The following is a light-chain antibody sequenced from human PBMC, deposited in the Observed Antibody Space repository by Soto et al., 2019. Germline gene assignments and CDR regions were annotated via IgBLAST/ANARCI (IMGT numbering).Light chain of an antibody. V-gene: IGKV3-15*01. J-gene: IGKJ5*01. CDR2: GAS. Sequence: EIVMSRSPATLSLSPWEVATLSCRASQSVSSNLAWYQQKPGQAPRLLIYGASTRATGIPARFSGSGSGTEFTLTISSLEPEDFAVYYCQQYYSFPITFGQGTRLEIK. CDR1: QSVSSN. CDR3: QQYYSFPIT.